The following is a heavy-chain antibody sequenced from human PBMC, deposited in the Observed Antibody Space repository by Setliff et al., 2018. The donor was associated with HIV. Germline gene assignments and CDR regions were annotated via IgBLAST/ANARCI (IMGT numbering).Heavy chain of an antibody. D-gene: IGHD4-4*01. V-gene: IGHV3-48*03. Sequence: GSLRLSCAASAFIFSSYEMNWVRQAPGKGLEWVSYISSSGSPIHYADSVRGRFTISRDNSNNTVYLQMHSLRAEHTAMYYCAKTQTVITVYGPFDSWGQGTPVTVSS. CDR1: AFIFSSYE. CDR3: AKTQTVITVYGPFDS. J-gene: IGHJ4*02. CDR2: ISSSGSPI.